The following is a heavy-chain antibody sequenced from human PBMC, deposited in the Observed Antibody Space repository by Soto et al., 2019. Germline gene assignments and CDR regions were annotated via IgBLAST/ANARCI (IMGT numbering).Heavy chain of an antibody. Sequence: EMQLVESGGGLVQPGGSLRLSCATSGFTFNKYWIHWVRQAPGEGLVWVSRINGDGTHRDYAESVRGRFSISRDFAQSTVFLQMNSLKDEDTAVYYCARLGFVGEGDFWGQGIQVSVSS. CDR3: ARLGFVGEGDF. D-gene: IGHD3-16*01. CDR1: GFTFNKYW. CDR2: INGDGTHR. J-gene: IGHJ4*02. V-gene: IGHV3-74*01.